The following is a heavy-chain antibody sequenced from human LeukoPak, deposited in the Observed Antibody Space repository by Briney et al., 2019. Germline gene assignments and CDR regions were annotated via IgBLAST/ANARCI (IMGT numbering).Heavy chain of an antibody. CDR1: GFTFSSYG. CDR2: IRYDGSNK. Sequence: GGSLRLSCAASGFTFSSYGMHWVRQAPGKGLEWVAFIRYDGSNKYYADSVKGRFTISRDNSKNTLYLQMNRLRAEDTAVYYGAKGGEGYLDCFFAPDVMDVWGQGTTVTVSS. J-gene: IGHJ6*02. D-gene: IGHD3-9*01. CDR3: AKGGEGYLDCFFAPDVMDV. V-gene: IGHV3-30*02.